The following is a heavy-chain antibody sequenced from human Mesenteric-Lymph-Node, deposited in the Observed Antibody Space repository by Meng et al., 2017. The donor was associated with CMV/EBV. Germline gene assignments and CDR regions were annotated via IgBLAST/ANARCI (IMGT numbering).Heavy chain of an antibody. CDR2: ISSSSSYI. D-gene: IGHD6-6*01. CDR1: GFTFSSYS. V-gene: IGHV3-21*01. J-gene: IGHJ6*02. Sequence: GGSLRLSCAASGFTFSSYSMNWVRQAPGKGLEWVSSISSSSSYIYYADSVKGRFTISRDNAKNSLYLQMNSLRAEDTAVYYCARVFYSSSSVSGMDVWGQGTTVTVSS. CDR3: ARVFYSSSSVSGMDV.